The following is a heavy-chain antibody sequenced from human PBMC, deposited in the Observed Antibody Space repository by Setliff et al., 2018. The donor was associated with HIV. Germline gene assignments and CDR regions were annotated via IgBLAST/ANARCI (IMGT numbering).Heavy chain of an antibody. D-gene: IGHD3-22*01. CDR1: GYTLAELS. CDR2: FDPEDVET. V-gene: IGHV1-24*01. Sequence: ASVKVSCKVSGYTLAELSIHWVRQAPGKGLEWMGGFDPEDVETVYAQKFQGRVTMTEDTSTDTAYMELSSLRSEDTAVYYCATVSRYYYDSSGQEYFQHWGQGTLVTVSS. J-gene: IGHJ1*01. CDR3: ATVSRYYYDSSGQEYFQH.